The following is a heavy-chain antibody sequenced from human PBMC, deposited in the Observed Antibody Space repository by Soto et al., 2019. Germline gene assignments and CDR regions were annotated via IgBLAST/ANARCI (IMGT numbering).Heavy chain of an antibody. Sequence: HLQESGPGLVKPSQTLSLTCVVSGGPVSGDDLYWSWIRHLPGKGLEWIANVYHTGTTYYNPSLKSRVYMSVDTSQNQFSLILASVTAADTAVYYCARALVTDYNSRDYHYYFAMDVWGQGTSVTVSS. CDR1: GGPVSGDDLY. J-gene: IGHJ6*02. D-gene: IGHD3-22*01. V-gene: IGHV4-31*02. CDR3: ARALVTDYNSRDYHYYFAMDV. CDR2: VYHTGTT.